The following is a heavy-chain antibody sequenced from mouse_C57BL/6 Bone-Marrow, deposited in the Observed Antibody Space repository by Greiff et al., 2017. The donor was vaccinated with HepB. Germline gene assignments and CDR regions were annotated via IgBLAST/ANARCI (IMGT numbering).Heavy chain of an antibody. Sequence: QVQLKQSGPGLVQPSQSLSITCTVSGFSLTSYGVHWVRQSPGKGLEWLGVIWSGGNTDYNAAFISRLSISKDNSKSQVFFKMNSLQADDTAIYYCASRDGYYSAWFAYWGQGTLVTVSA. V-gene: IGHV2-2*01. J-gene: IGHJ3*01. CDR2: IWSGGNT. CDR3: ASRDGYYSAWFAY. D-gene: IGHD2-3*01. CDR1: GFSLTSYG.